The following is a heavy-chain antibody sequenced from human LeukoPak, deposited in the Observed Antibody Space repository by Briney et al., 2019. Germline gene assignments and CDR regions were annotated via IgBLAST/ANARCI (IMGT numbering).Heavy chain of an antibody. CDR3: ARGYSSSWYESNWFDP. J-gene: IGHJ5*02. CDR1: GGSISSGGYS. Sequence: SETLSLTCAVSGGSISSGGYSWSWIRQPPGKGLEWIVYICHSGSTYYNPSLKSRVTISVDRSKNQFSLKLSSVTAADTAVYYCARGYSSSWYESNWFDPWGQGTLVTVSS. CDR2: ICHSGST. V-gene: IGHV4-30-2*01. D-gene: IGHD6-13*01.